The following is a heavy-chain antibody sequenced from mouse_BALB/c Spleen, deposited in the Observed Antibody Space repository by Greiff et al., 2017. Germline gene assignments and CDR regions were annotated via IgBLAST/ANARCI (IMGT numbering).Heavy chain of an antibody. CDR2: IYPYNGGT. D-gene: IGHD2-14*01. CDR1: GYTFTDYN. Sequence: EVKLMESGPELVKPGASVKISCKASGYTFTDYNMHWVKQSHGKSLEWIGYIYPYNGGTGYNQKFKSKATLTVDNSSSTAYMELRSLTSEDSAVYYCARRGYRYPYAMDYWGQGTSVTVSS. CDR3: ARRGYRYPYAMDY. V-gene: IGHV1S29*02. J-gene: IGHJ4*01.